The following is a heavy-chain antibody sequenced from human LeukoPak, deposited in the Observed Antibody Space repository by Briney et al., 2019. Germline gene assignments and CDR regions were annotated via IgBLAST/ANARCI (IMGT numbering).Heavy chain of an antibody. D-gene: IGHD3-22*01. CDR2: INSDGSST. CDR1: GFTFSSYW. V-gene: IGHV3-74*01. CDR3: ASPEYYYDSSGYLGY. J-gene: IGHJ4*02. Sequence: GGSLRLSCAASGFTFSSYWMHWVRQAPGKGLVWVSRINSDGSSTSYADSVKGRFTISRDNAKNTLYLQMNSLRAEDTAVYYCASPEYYYDSSGYLGYWGQGALVTVSS.